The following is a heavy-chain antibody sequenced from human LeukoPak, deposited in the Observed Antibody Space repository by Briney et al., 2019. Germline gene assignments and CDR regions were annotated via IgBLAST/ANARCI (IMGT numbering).Heavy chain of an antibody. CDR2: ISYDGSNK. D-gene: IGHD1-26*01. Sequence: GGSLRLSCAASGFTFSSYAMHWVRQAPGKGLEWVAVISYDGSNKYYADSVKGRFTISRDNAKNTLYLQMNSLRAEDTAVYYCARESFVGAHFDYWGQGTLVTVSS. CDR3: ARESFVGAHFDY. CDR1: GFTFSSYA. J-gene: IGHJ4*02. V-gene: IGHV3-30*04.